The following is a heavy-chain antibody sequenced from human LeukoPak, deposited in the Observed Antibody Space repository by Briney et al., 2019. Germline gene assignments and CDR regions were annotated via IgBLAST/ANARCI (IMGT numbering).Heavy chain of an antibody. Sequence: PAGTLRLSCAASGFTFSSYAMSWVRQAPGKGLEWVSAISGSGGSTYYADSVKGRFTISRDNSKNTLYLQMNSLRAEDTAVYYCAKVAGYSYGQLRPFDYWGQGTLVTVSS. CDR1: GFTFSSYA. J-gene: IGHJ4*02. CDR2: ISGSGGST. CDR3: AKVAGYSYGQLRPFDY. D-gene: IGHD5-18*01. V-gene: IGHV3-23*01.